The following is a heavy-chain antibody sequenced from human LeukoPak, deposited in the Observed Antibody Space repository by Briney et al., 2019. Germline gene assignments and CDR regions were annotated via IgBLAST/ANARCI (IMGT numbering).Heavy chain of an antibody. CDR1: GGSISSGSYY. Sequence: PSETLSLTCTVSGGSISSGSYYWSWIRQPAGKGLEWIGRIYTSGSTNYNPSLKSRVTISVDTSKNQFSMKLSSVTAADTAVYYCARSRATGYYYYYMDVWGKGTTVTVSS. V-gene: IGHV4-61*02. CDR2: IYTSGST. CDR3: ARSRATGYYYYYMDV. D-gene: IGHD3-10*01. J-gene: IGHJ6*03.